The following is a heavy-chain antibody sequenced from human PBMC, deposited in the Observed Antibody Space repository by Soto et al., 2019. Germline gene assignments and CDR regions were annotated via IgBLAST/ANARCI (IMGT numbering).Heavy chain of an antibody. CDR2: IIPIFGTA. CDR3: ARATKAYRYGRGGGAFDI. Sequence: QVQLVQSGAEVKKPGSSVKVSCKASGGTFSSYAISWVRQAPGQGLEWMGGIIPIFGTANYAQKFQGRVTITADKSTSTAYMELSSLRSEDTAVYYCARATKAYRYGRGGGAFDIWGQGTMVTVSS. D-gene: IGHD5-18*01. CDR1: GGTFSSYA. V-gene: IGHV1-69*06. J-gene: IGHJ3*02.